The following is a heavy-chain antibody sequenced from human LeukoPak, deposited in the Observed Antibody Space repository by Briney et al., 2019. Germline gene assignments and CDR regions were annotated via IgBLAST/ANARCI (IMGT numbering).Heavy chain of an antibody. CDR3: ARGGTMVRKVCAFDI. V-gene: IGHV3-21*01. CDR1: GFTFSSYS. CDR2: ISSSSSYI. J-gene: IGHJ3*02. Sequence: GGSLRLSCAASGFTFSSYSMNWVRQAPGKRLEGVSSISSSSSYIYYADSVKGRFTISRDNAKNSLYLQMNSLRAEDTAVYYCARGGTMVRKVCAFDIWGQGTMVTVSS. D-gene: IGHD3-10*01.